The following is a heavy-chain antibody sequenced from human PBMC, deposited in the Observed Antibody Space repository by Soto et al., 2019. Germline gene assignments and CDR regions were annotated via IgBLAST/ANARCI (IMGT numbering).Heavy chain of an antibody. Sequence: PGGSLRLSCAASGFTFSTYSMNWVRQAPGKWLEWVSCITGSGNYIYYADSVRGRFTISRDNAKNSLYLQMNSLRAEDTAVYYCARDEEARPYFYGMDVWGQGTTVTVSS. CDR1: GFTFSTYS. CDR3: ARDEEARPYFYGMDV. D-gene: IGHD6-6*01. CDR2: ITGSGNYI. V-gene: IGHV3-21*01. J-gene: IGHJ6*02.